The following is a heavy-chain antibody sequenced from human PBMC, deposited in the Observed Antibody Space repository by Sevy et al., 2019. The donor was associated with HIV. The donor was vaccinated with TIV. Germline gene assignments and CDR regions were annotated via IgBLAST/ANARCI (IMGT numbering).Heavy chain of an antibody. CDR3: GGGGRGALSFDV. J-gene: IGHJ4*02. V-gene: IGHV3-30-3*01. CDR2: ISYDGSNK. D-gene: IGHD3-10*01. Sequence: GGSLRLSCAASGFTFSSYAMHWVRQAPGKGLEWVAVISYDGSNKYYADSVKGRFTISRDNSKNTLYLQMNSLRAEDRAVCYWGGGGRGALSFDVWGEGALVPLSS. CDR1: GFTFSSYA.